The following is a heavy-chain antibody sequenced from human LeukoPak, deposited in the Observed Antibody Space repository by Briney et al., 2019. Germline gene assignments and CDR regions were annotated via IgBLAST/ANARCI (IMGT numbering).Heavy chain of an antibody. CDR3: GRAGSRSPGPTYYYGLDV. CDR1: GYTFTDYY. J-gene: IGHJ6*02. CDR2: INPNSGGT. D-gene: IGHD6-6*01. Sequence: ASVKVSCKASGYTFTDYYIHWVRQAPGQGLEWMGWINPNSGGTNDAHNFQGRVTMTRDTSITTVYLELSGLRSDDTAVYYCGRAGSRSPGPTYYYGLDVWAKGPRSPSP. V-gene: IGHV1-2*02.